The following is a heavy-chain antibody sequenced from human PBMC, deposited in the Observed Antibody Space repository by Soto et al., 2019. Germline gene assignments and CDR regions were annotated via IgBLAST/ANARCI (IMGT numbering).Heavy chain of an antibody. Sequence: EVQLLESGGGLVQPGGSLRLACAASGFTFSSYAMSWVRQAPGKGLEWVSAISGSGGSTYYADSVKGQFTISRDNSKPALYLQMNSLRAEDTAVYYCAKNKDALHYAFDIWGRGTMVTVSS. CDR1: GFTFSSYA. CDR2: ISGSGGST. J-gene: IGHJ3*02. CDR3: AKNKDALHYAFDI. V-gene: IGHV3-23*01.